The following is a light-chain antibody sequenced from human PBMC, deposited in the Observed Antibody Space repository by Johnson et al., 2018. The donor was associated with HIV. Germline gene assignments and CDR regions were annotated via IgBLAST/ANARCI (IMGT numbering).Light chain of an antibody. CDR2: EDN. V-gene: IGLV1-51*02. J-gene: IGLJ1*01. CDR3: ATRDRSLTIGGV. Sequence: QSLLTQPPSVSAAPGQRVTISCSGSSSNIGSNYVSWYQQFPGAAPKLLIYEDNKRPSGIPDRFSGSKSGTSTTLAITGLQTGDEADYYCATRDRSLTIGGVFGTVTKVTVL. CDR1: SSNIGSNY.